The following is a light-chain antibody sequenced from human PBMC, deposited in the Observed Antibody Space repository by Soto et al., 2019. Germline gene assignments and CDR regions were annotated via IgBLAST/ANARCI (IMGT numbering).Light chain of an antibody. CDR3: EQYNNWFSIT. CDR1: QSVSSN. CDR2: GAS. J-gene: IGKJ5*01. Sequence: EIVMTQSPATLSVSPGERATLSCRASQSVSSNLAWYQQKPGQAPRLLIYGASTRATGIPARFSGSGFGTEFTLTISSLQPEDFAVYYCEQYNNWFSITFGQGTRRRL. V-gene: IGKV3-15*01.